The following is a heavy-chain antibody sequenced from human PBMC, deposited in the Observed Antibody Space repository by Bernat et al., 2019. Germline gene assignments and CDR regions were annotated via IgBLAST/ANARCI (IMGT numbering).Heavy chain of an antibody. CDR3: ARHPCVALAHCRFDY. CDR2: IYYSGST. J-gene: IGHJ4*02. D-gene: IGHD6-19*01. V-gene: IGHV4-61*05. CDR1: GGSISSSSYY. Sequence: QLQLQESGPGLVKPSETLSLTCTVSGGSISSSSYYWGWIRQPPGKGLEWIGYIYYSGSTNYNPSLKSRVTMSVDTSKNQFSLKLSSVTAADTAVYYCARHPCVALAHCRFDYWGRGTLVTVSS.